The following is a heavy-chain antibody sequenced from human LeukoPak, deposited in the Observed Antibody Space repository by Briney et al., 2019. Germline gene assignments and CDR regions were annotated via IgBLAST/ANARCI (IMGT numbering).Heavy chain of an antibody. V-gene: IGHV1-69*04. CDR3: ARDYYDSSGYYFRSY. CDR2: IIPILGIA. CDR1: GYTFTGYY. D-gene: IGHD3-22*01. J-gene: IGHJ4*02. Sequence: ASVKVSCKASGYTFTGYYMHWVRQAPGQGLEWMGRIIPILGIANYAQKFQGRVTITADKSTSTAYMELSSLRSEDTAVYYCARDYYDSSGYYFRSYWGQGTLVTVSS.